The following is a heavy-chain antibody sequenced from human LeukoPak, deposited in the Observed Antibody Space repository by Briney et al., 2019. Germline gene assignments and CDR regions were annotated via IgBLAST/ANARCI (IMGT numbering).Heavy chain of an antibody. CDR2: INPDGSQK. D-gene: IGHD1-26*01. V-gene: IGHV3-7*03. CDR1: GFTFSGYW. Sequence: GGSLRLSCAASGFTFSGYWMTWARQAPGKGLEWVANINPDGSQKYYVDSVKGRFTISRDNAKNSLYLQMSSLRVEETAVYYCAREGGNYGKDVWGRGTTVIVSS. CDR3: AREGGNYGKDV. J-gene: IGHJ6*02.